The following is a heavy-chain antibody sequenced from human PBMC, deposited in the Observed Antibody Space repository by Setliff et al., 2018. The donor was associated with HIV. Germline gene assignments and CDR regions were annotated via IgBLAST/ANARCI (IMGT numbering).Heavy chain of an antibody. J-gene: IGHJ3*02. D-gene: IGHD2-15*01. CDR2: ICSSANT. Sequence: SETLSLTCTVSGDSISSGDYCWNWIRQPAGKGLEWTGRICSSANTDYNPSLKSRVTISLYTSDNQFSLKLGSVTAADTAMYYCAREHCSGGSCNGFDIWGQGTMVTVSS. V-gene: IGHV4-61*02. CDR3: AREHCSGGSCNGFDI. CDR1: GDSISSGDYC.